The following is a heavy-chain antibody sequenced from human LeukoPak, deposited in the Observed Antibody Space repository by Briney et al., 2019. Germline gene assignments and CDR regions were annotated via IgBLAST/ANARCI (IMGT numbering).Heavy chain of an antibody. CDR3: ARAVVFTMVRGVPPYFDY. V-gene: IGHV3-21*01. J-gene: IGHJ4*02. CDR1: GFTFSSYS. Sequence: GGSLRLSCAASGFTFSSYSMNWVRQAPGKGLEWVSSISSSSSNIYYADSVKGRFTISRDNAKNSLYLQMNSLRAEDTAVYYCARAVVFTMVRGVPPYFDYWGQGTLVTVSS. D-gene: IGHD3-10*01. CDR2: ISSSSSNI.